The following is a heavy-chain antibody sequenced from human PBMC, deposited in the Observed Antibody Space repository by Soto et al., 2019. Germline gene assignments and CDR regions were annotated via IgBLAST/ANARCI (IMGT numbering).Heavy chain of an antibody. Sequence: EVQLLESGGGLVQPGGSLRLSCAASGFTFSSYAMSWVRQAPGKGLEWVSAISGSGGSTYYADSVKGRFTISRDNSKNTMYLQRNNLRAEDTAVYYCAKGRWDYDSSGYTWGQGTLVTVSS. CDR2: ISGSGGST. CDR3: AKGRWDYDSSGYT. J-gene: IGHJ5*02. CDR1: GFTFSSYA. V-gene: IGHV3-23*01. D-gene: IGHD3-22*01.